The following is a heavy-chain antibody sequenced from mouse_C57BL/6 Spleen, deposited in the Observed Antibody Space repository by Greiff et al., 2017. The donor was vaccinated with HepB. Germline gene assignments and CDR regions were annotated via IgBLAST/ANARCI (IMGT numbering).Heavy chain of an antibody. D-gene: IGHD1-1*01. V-gene: IGHV14-2*01. CDR3: ACSSYDWFAY. J-gene: IGHJ3*01. Sequence: VQLQQSGAELVKPGASVKLSCTASGFNIKDYYMHWVKQRTEKGLEWIGRIDPEDGENKYAPKFQGKATITADTSSNTAYLQLSSLTSEDTAVYYCACSSYDWFAYWGQGTLVTVSA. CDR2: IDPEDGEN. CDR1: GFNIKDYY.